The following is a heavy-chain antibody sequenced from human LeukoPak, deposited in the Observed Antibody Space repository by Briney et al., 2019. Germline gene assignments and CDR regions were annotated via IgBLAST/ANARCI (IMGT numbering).Heavy chain of an antibody. CDR3: AKAGGYCTTCLDF. CDR2: IGGDGDTT. CDR1: GFTFSAFS. V-gene: IGHV3-64D*06. Sequence: GGSLRLSCSASGFTFSAFSMHWVRQAPGKGPEYVSAIGGDGDTTYYADSVRGRFTTSRDNSKNILYLQMSSLRDGDTAVYYCAKAGGYCTTCLDFWGQGTLVTVSS. J-gene: IGHJ4*02. D-gene: IGHD2-8*01.